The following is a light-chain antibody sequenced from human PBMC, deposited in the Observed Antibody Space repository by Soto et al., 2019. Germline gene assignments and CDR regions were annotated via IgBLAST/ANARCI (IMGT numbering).Light chain of an antibody. CDR2: SAS. CDR1: QSVSKF. Sequence: DIQMTQSPSSLSASVGNRVTITCRASQSVSKFLNWYQHKPEKAPKLLIFSASTLESGVPSRFSGSGSGTYFTLTISSLQPEDFATYYCQQSYSPPGTFGQGPRWIS. CDR3: QQSYSPPGT. J-gene: IGKJ1*01. V-gene: IGKV1-39*01.